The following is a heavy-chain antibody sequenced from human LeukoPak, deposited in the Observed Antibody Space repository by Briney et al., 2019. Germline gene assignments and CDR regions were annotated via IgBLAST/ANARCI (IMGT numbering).Heavy chain of an antibody. V-gene: IGHV3-21*01. J-gene: IGHJ4*02. CDR3: AKGHYDILTAYYVLDS. CDR2: ISSSSTFI. Sequence: PGGSLRLSCAASGFTFSSYSMNWVHQAPGKGLEWVSSISSSSTFIYYADSVRGRFTISRDNAKNSLYLQMDSLRAEDTAVYYCAKGHYDILTAYYVLDSWGQGTLVTVSA. CDR1: GFTFSSYS. D-gene: IGHD3-9*01.